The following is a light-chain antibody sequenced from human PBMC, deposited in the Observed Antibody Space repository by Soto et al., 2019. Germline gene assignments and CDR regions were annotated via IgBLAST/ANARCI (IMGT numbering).Light chain of an antibody. J-gene: IGKJ1*01. V-gene: IGKV1-8*01. CDR1: QSISSY. CDR2: AAS. Sequence: ALRMTQSPSSLSASTGDRVTITCRASQSISSYLAWYQQKPGKAPKLLIYAASTLQSGVPSRFSGSGSGTDFTPTISCLQSEDFATYYCQQYYSYPRTFGQGTKVDI. CDR3: QQYYSYPRT.